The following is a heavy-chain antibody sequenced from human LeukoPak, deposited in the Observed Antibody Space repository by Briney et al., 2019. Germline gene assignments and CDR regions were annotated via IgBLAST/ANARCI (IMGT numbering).Heavy chain of an antibody. J-gene: IGHJ5*02. CDR2: INHSGST. Sequence: PSETLSLTCAVYGGSFSGYYWSWIRQPPGKGLEWIGEINHSGSTNYNPSLKSRVTISVDTSKNQFSLKLSSVTAADTAVYYCARGRRLGYCSSTSCHTTGMPWGQGTLVTVSS. CDR1: GGSFSGYY. V-gene: IGHV4-34*01. CDR3: ARGRRLGYCSSTSCHTTGMP. D-gene: IGHD2-2*02.